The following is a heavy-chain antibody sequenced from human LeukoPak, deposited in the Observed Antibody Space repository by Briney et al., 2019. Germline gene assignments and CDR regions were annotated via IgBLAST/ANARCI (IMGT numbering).Heavy chain of an antibody. V-gene: IGHV3-48*02. J-gene: IGHJ4*02. CDR2: ISSGSRII. CDR3: ARNPAGIGDY. Sequence: PGKSLRLSCAASGFTFSTYNMNWVRQAPGKGLEWVSFISSGSRIIYYADSVKGRFTVSRDNAKNSLYLQMNSLRDEDTAVYYCARNPAGIGDYWGQGTLVTVPS. CDR1: GFTFSTYN. D-gene: IGHD1-26*01.